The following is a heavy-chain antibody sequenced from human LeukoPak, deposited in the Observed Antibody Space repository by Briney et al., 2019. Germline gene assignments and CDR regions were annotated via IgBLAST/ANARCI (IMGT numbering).Heavy chain of an antibody. Sequence: GRSLRLSCAASGFTFSNYALHWVRQAPGKGLEWVAVISFDGGNEYYADSVKGRFTISRDNAKNTLYLQMNSLRAEDTAVYYCARYYGSATYAVDYWGQGTLVTVSS. CDR1: GFTFSNYA. J-gene: IGHJ4*02. CDR2: ISFDGGNE. D-gene: IGHD3-10*01. V-gene: IGHV3-30-3*01. CDR3: ARYYGSATYAVDY.